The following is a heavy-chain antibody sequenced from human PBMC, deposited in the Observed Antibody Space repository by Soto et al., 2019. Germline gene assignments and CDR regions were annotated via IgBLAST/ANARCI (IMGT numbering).Heavy chain of an antibody. D-gene: IGHD6-13*01. Sequence: QVQLVQSGAEVKKPGSSVKVSCNASGGTFSSYAISWVRQAPGQGLEWMGGIIPIFGTANYAQKFQGRVTITADKSTSTAYMELTSLRSEDTAVYYCASERIAAPDYYYGMDVWGQGTTVTVSS. J-gene: IGHJ6*02. CDR1: GGTFSSYA. CDR3: ASERIAAPDYYYGMDV. V-gene: IGHV1-69*06. CDR2: IIPIFGTA.